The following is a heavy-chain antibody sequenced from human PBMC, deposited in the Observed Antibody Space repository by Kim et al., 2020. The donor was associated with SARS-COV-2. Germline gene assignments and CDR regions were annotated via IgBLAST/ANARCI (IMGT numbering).Heavy chain of an antibody. V-gene: IGHV6-1*01. J-gene: IGHJ4*02. D-gene: IGHD2-2*01. CDR3: ASDRGGSSTSCTFDY. Sequence: VSVTSRITINPDTSKNQFSLQLNSVTPEDTAVYYCASDRGGSSTSCTFDYWGQGTLVTVSS.